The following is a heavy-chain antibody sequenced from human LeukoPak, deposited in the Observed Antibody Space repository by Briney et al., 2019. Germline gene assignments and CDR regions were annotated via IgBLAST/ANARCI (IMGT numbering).Heavy chain of an antibody. V-gene: IGHV1-18*01. J-gene: IGHJ3*01. CDR3: ARDRVAAAGTLYAFDF. D-gene: IGHD6-13*01. CDR1: GYTFTSYG. Sequence: ASVKVSCKASGYTFTSYGISWIRQAPGQGLEWMGWISAYNGNTNYAQKLQGRVTMTTDTSTSTAYMDLGSLRSDDTAVYYCARDRVAAAGTLYAFDFWGQGTMVTVSS. CDR2: ISAYNGNT.